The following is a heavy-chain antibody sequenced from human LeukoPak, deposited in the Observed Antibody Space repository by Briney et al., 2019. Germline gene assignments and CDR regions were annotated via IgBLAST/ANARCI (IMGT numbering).Heavy chain of an antibody. Sequence: PSETLSLTCAVYGGSFSGYYWSWIRQPPGKGLEWIGEINHSGSTNYNPSLKSRVTISVDASKNQFSLKLSSVTAADTAVYYCAGVGGSTSLHFDYWGQGTLVTVSS. J-gene: IGHJ4*02. CDR1: GGSFSGYY. V-gene: IGHV4-34*01. CDR2: INHSGST. D-gene: IGHD2-2*01. CDR3: AGVGGSTSLHFDY.